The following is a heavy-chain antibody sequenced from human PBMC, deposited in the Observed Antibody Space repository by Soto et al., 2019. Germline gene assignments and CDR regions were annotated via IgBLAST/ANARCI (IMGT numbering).Heavy chain of an antibody. D-gene: IGHD6-19*01. V-gene: IGHV1-18*01. Sequence: ASVKVSCKASGYTFTSYGISWVRQAPGQGLEWMGWISAYNGNTNYAQKLQGRVTMTTDTSTSTAYMELRSLRSDDTAVYYCAREAPDPIAVAGRPSGYFDYWGQETLVTVSS. CDR2: ISAYNGNT. CDR3: AREAPDPIAVAGRPSGYFDY. CDR1: GYTFTSYG. J-gene: IGHJ4*02.